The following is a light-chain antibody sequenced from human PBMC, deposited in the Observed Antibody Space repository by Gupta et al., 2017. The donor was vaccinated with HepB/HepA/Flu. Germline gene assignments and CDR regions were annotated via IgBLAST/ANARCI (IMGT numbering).Light chain of an antibody. CDR2: DAS. CDR3: QQRSYWPPLR. Sequence: EIVLTQSPATLSLSPGERATLSCRASQSVSSYLAWYKQKPGQAPRLLIYDASNRSTGIPARFSGSRYGTDFTLTISSREPEDFTVYYCQQRSYWPPLRFGQGTRLEIK. CDR1: QSVSSY. J-gene: IGKJ5*01. V-gene: IGKV3-11*01.